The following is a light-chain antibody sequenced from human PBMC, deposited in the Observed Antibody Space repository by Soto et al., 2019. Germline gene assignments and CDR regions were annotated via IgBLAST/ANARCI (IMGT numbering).Light chain of an antibody. V-gene: IGLV7-43*01. Sequence: QTVVTQEPSLTVSPGGTVTLTCASSTGAVTSGYYPNWFQQKAGQAPRVLIYSTSNKHSWTPARFSGSLLGGKAALTLSGVQPEDEAEYYCLLFYGDALVFGGGTKLTVL. CDR1: TGAVTSGYY. J-gene: IGLJ3*02. CDR2: STS. CDR3: LLFYGDALV.